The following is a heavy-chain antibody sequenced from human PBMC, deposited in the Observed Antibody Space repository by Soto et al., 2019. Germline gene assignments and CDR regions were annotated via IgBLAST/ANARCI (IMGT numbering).Heavy chain of an antibody. CDR3: AKDRLAAHYYGMDV. CDR2: ISYDGSNK. CDR1: GFTFSSYS. J-gene: IGHJ6*02. D-gene: IGHD6-6*01. Sequence: PGGSLRLSCAASGFTFSSYSMNWVRQAPGKGLEWVAVISYDGSNKYYADSGKGRFTISRDNSKNRLYLQMNSLRAEDTAVYYCAKDRLAAHYYGMDVWGQGTTVTVSS. V-gene: IGHV3-30*18.